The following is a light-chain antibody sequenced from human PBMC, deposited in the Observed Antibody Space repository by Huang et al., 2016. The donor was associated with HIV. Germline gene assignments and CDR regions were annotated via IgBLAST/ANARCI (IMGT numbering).Light chain of an antibody. Sequence: DIQMDQSPSSLSVSLGDRVTITCRATQDISISLAWFQQKPGSAPRLLLYDTSKLNTGVPSRFSGRGSGTSHTLTISGLQPEDSANYYCQQYYIPPRTFGPGTKLEI. CDR3: QQYYIPPRT. CDR2: DTS. CDR1: QDISIS. J-gene: IGKJ2*01. V-gene: IGKV1-NL1*01.